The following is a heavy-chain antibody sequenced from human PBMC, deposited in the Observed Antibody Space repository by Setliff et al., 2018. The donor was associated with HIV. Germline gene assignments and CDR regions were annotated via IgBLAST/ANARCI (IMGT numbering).Heavy chain of an antibody. CDR1: GFTFTIYS. CDR3: ARDSGPYHDYVWGTYRPIYFQH. D-gene: IGHD3-16*02. CDR2: ISSGGGFI. V-gene: IGHV3-21*06. Sequence: GSLRLSCAASGFTFTIYSLNWVRQAPGKGLEWVSSISSGGGFIYYADSVKGRFTISRDSTKSSLYLQMNSLRAEDTAVYYCARDSGPYHDYVWGTYRPIYFQHWGQGTLVTVPQ. J-gene: IGHJ1*01.